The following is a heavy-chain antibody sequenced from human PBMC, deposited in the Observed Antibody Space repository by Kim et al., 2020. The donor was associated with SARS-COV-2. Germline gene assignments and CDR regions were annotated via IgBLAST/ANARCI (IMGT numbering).Heavy chain of an antibody. Sequence: GGSLRLSCAASGFAFSNYWMNWVRQAPGKGLEWVANMNQHGRVKRYVDSVKGRFTISRDNAKNSLYLQMDTLGAEDTALYYCTTGTTSWGQGTLVTVSS. J-gene: IGHJ5*02. CDR1: GFAFSNYW. CDR3: TTGTTS. D-gene: IGHD4-17*01. CDR2: MNQHGRVK. V-gene: IGHV3-7*05.